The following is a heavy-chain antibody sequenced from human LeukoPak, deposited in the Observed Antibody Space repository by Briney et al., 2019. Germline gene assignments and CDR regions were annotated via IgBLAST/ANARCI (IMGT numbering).Heavy chain of an antibody. D-gene: IGHD2-8*02. J-gene: IGHJ5*02. Sequence: GGSLRLSCAASGFTFSSYAMSWVRQAPGKGLEWVSAISGSGGSTYYADAVKGRFTISRDNSKNTLYLQMNSLRAEDTAMYYCATVGATWSPESWGRGTLVTVSS. CDR3: ATVGATWSPES. V-gene: IGHV3-23*01. CDR2: ISGSGGST. CDR1: GFTFSSYA.